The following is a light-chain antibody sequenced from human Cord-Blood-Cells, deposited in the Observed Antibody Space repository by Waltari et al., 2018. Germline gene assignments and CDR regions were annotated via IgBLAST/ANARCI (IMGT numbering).Light chain of an antibody. CDR3: QQYYSTPYT. V-gene: IGKV4-1*01. CDR1: QSVLYSSNNKND. Sequence: DIVMNQSPDSLAVSLGARATINCKSSQSVLYSSNNKNDLAWYQQKPGQPPKLLIYGASTRESGVPDRFSGSESGTDFTLTISSLQAEDVSVYYCQQYYSTPYTFGQGTKLEIK. CDR2: GAS. J-gene: IGKJ2*01.